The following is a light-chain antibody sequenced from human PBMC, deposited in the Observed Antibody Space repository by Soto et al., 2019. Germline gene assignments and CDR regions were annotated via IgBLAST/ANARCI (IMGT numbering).Light chain of an antibody. V-gene: IGLV2-11*01. Sequence: QSALTQPRSVSGSPGQSVSISCTGTRSDVGGYHYVSWYQHHPGKARELIIHDVNKRPSGVPDRFSGSKSGNTASLTISGLQAEDEAEYYCGSYGGSYNLVFGGGTKLTVL. CDR2: DVN. CDR1: RSDVGGYHY. J-gene: IGLJ3*02. CDR3: GSYGGSYNLV.